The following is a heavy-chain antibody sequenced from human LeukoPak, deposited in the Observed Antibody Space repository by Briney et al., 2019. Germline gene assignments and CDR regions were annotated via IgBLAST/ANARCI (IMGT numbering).Heavy chain of an antibody. J-gene: IGHJ4*02. CDR2: IKQDGSEK. Sequence: GGSLRLSCAASGFTFSSYWMSWVRQAPGKGLEWVANIKQDGSEKYYVDSVKGRFTISRDNAKNSLYLQMNSLRAEDTAVYYCARDMEDSSSWYEEGGFSDYWGQGTLVTVSS. CDR1: GFTFSSYW. CDR3: ARDMEDSSSWYEEGGFSDY. D-gene: IGHD6-13*01. V-gene: IGHV3-7*01.